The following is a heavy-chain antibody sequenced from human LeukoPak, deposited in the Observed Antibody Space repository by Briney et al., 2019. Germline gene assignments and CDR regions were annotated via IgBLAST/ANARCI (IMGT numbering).Heavy chain of an antibody. D-gene: IGHD3-10*01. CDR2: IRYDGNDK. Sequence: GGSLRLSCAASEFTFSNYTMTWVRQAPGKGLEWVAFIRYDGNDKFYADSVKGRFTISRDTSKNTLYLQMNSLRTEDTAVYYCAKDLMRDRWFGESWGQGTLVTVSS. V-gene: IGHV3-30*02. CDR3: AKDLMRDRWFGES. J-gene: IGHJ5*02. CDR1: EFTFSNYT.